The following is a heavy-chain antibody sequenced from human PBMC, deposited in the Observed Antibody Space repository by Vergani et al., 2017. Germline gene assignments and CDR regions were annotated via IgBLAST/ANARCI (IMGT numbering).Heavy chain of an antibody. CDR3: AKHVRVWGIDY. D-gene: IGHD3-16*01. J-gene: IGHJ4*02. V-gene: IGHV3-30*02. Sequence: QVQLVESGGGVVQRGGSLRLSCVTSGCTLSNYDMQWIRQGPGKGLEFVAFIQFDGSNQYYADSVKDRFTLSRDFSKNTLYLQMNSLRTDDTATNYCAKHVRVWGIDYWGQGTQVIVSS. CDR2: IQFDGSNQ. CDR1: GCTLSNYD.